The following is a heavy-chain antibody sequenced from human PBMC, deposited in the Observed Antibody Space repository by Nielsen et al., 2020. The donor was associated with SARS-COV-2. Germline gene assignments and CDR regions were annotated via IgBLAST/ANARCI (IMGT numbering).Heavy chain of an antibody. V-gene: IGHV3-21*01. J-gene: IGHJ5*02. D-gene: IGHD3-3*01. CDR2: ISSSSSYI. Sequence: GGSLRLSCAASGFTFSSYSMNWVRQAPGKGLEWVSSISSSSSYIYYADSVKGRFTISRDNAKNSLYLQMNSLRAEDTAVYYCARDLFWSGYYAYNWFDPWGQGTLVTVSS. CDR1: GFTFSSYS. CDR3: ARDLFWSGYYAYNWFDP.